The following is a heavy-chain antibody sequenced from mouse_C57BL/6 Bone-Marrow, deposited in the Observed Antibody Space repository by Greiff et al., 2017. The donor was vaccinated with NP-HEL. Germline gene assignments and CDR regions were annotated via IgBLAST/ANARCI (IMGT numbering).Heavy chain of an antibody. D-gene: IGHD2-1*01. CDR1: GYTFTDYY. Sequence: VQLQQSGPELVKPGASVKISCKASGYTFTDYYLNWVKQSHGKSLEWIGDINPNNGGTSYNQKFKGKATLTVDKSSSTAYMELRSLTSEDSAVYYCARRANYGNYFAYWGQGTLVTGAA. CDR2: INPNNGGT. CDR3: ARRANYGNYFAY. V-gene: IGHV1-26*01. J-gene: IGHJ3*01.